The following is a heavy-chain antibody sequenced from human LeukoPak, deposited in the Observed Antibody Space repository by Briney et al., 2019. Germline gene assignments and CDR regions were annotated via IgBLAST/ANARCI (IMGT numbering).Heavy chain of an antibody. Sequence: ASVKVSCKASGYTFTIYYMHWVRHAPGQGLEWMGIINPSSGSTSYAQKFQGRVTMTRDMSTSTAYMEMSSLRSEDTAVYYCARDGGYCSGGSCSRGAFDIWGQGTMVTVSS. D-gene: IGHD2-15*01. CDR1: GYTFTIYY. J-gene: IGHJ3*02. CDR3: ARDGGYCSGGSCSRGAFDI. V-gene: IGHV1-46*01. CDR2: INPSSGST.